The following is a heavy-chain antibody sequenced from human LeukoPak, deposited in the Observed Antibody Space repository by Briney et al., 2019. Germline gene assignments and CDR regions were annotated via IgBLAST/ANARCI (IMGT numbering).Heavy chain of an antibody. CDR1: GYSISSGYY. CDR3: ATNTEYSSSWGWFDP. Sequence: SETLFLTCAVSGYSISSGYYWGWIRQPPGKGLERIGSIYHSGSTYYNPSLKSRVTISVDTSKNQFSLKLSSVTAADTAVYYCATNTEYSSSWGWFDPWGQGTLVTVSS. CDR2: IYHSGST. V-gene: IGHV4-38-2*01. D-gene: IGHD6-6*01. J-gene: IGHJ5*02.